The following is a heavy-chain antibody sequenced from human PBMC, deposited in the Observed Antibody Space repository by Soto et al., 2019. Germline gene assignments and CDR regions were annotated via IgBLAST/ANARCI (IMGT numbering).Heavy chain of an antibody. V-gene: IGHV1-69*13. CDR1: GGTFSSYA. CDR3: ARDRDAGYIVVVPAAFDY. CDR2: IIPIFGTA. J-gene: IGHJ4*02. D-gene: IGHD2-2*01. Sequence: ASVKVSCKASGGTFSSYAISWVRQAPGQGLEWMGGIIPIFGTANYAQKFQGRVTITADESTSTAYMELSSLRSEDTAVYYCARDRDAGYIVVVPAAFDYWGQGTLVTVSS.